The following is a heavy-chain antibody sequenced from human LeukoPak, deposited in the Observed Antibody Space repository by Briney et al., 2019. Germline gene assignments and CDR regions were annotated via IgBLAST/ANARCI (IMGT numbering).Heavy chain of an antibody. CDR2: IRNDGSNE. D-gene: IGHD4-17*01. J-gene: IGHJ4*02. V-gene: IGHV3-30*02. Sequence: GGSLRLSCAASGFTFSSYAMHWVRQAPGKGLEWVAFIRNDGSNEYYADSVKGRFTISRDNAKNSLYLQMNSLRAEDTAVYYCASSFPDYGDYGGPDYWGQGTLVTVSS. CDR3: ASSFPDYGDYGGPDY. CDR1: GFTFSSYA.